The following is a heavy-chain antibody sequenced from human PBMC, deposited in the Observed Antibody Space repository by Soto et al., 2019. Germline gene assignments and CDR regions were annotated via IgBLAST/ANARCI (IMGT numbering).Heavy chain of an antibody. CDR3: ARDGRSGGKINWFDP. V-gene: IGHV1-18*01. CDR1: GYTFTRYA. CDR2: ISTYNGNT. Sequence: QVQLVQSGGEVKKPGASVKVSCKTSGYTFTRYAISWVRQAPGQGLEWMGWISTYNGNTNYAQKFQGRVTMTTDTSTSTVYMELRSLRSDDTAVYYCARDGRSGGKINWFDPWGQGTLVTVSS. J-gene: IGHJ5*02. D-gene: IGHD2-15*01.